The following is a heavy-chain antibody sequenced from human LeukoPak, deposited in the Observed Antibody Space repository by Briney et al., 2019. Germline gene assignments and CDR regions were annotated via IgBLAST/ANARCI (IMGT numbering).Heavy chain of an antibody. J-gene: IGHJ1*01. D-gene: IGHD6-19*01. CDR1: EFTFSLSG. Sequence: PGGSLRLSCAASEFTFSLSGMHWVRQAPGKGLEWVAFIRYDGSNKYYADSVKGRFAISRDNSKNALYLQMNSLRPEDTAVYYCAKDLGSGWYSPGYFQHWGQGTLVTVSS. CDR3: AKDLGSGWYSPGYFQH. CDR2: IRYDGSNK. V-gene: IGHV3-30*02.